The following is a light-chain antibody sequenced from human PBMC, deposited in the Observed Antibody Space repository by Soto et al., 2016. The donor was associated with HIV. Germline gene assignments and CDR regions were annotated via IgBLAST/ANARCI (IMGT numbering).Light chain of an antibody. CDR2: AAS. J-gene: IGKJ2*01. Sequence: SSLSASVGDRVTITCRASQTITNYLNWYQQKPGKAPKLLIYAASSLQSGVPSKFKGSGSGTDFTLTINSLQPDDFATYYCQQSYSSPYTFGQGTKLEI. V-gene: IGKV1-39*01. CDR1: QTITNY. CDR3: QQSYSSPYT.